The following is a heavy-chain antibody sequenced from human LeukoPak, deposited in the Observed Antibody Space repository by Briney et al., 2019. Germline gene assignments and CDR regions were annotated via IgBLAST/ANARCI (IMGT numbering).Heavy chain of an antibody. V-gene: IGHV3-66*01. Sequence: PGGSLRLSCAASGITVSSNYMSWVRQAPGKGLEWVSVIYSGGSTYYADSVKGRFTISRDNSKNTLYLQMNSLRAEDTAVYYCARETSYCSSTSCYYYFDYWGQGTLVTVSS. J-gene: IGHJ4*02. D-gene: IGHD2-2*01. CDR3: ARETSYCSSTSCYYYFDY. CDR2: IYSGGST. CDR1: GITVSSNY.